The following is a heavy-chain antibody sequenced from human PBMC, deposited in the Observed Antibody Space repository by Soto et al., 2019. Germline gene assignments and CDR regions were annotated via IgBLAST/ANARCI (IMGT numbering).Heavy chain of an antibody. Sequence: ASVKVSCKVSGYSLTELSIHWVRQAPGKGPEWMGGFDPEDGEIKFAQNFQGRVTMTEDTPTDTAYMELSSLRSEDTAVYYCASAALPLIRTVFDPWGQGTLVTVSS. CDR2: FDPEDGEI. V-gene: IGHV1-24*01. CDR1: GYSLTELS. D-gene: IGHD6-6*01. CDR3: ASAALPLIRTVFDP. J-gene: IGHJ5*02.